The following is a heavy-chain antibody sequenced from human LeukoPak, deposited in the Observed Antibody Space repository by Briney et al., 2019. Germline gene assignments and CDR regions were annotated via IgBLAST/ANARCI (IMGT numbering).Heavy chain of an antibody. CDR1: GFTFSSYS. Sequence: PGGSLRLSCAASGFTFSSYSMNWVRQAPGKGLEWVSTISDSGGYIYYADSVKGRFTISRDNAKNSLYLQMNSLRAEDMAVYYCSRDCSSTKCPSLGYWGQGTLVTVSS. J-gene: IGHJ4*02. D-gene: IGHD2-2*01. V-gene: IGHV3-21*01. CDR2: ISDSGGYI. CDR3: SRDCSSTKCPSLGY.